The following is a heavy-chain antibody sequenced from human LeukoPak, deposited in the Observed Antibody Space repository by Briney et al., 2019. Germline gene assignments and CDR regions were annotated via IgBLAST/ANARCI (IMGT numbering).Heavy chain of an antibody. V-gene: IGHV4-4*09. J-gene: IGHJ6*03. CDR3: ARLYLDIVVVPAAMMRDFYYYYYMDV. Sequence: SETLSLTCTVSGGSISSYYWSWIRQPPGKGLEWIGYIYTSGSTNYNPSLKSRVTISVDTSKNQFSLKLSSVTAADTAVYYRARLYLDIVVVPAAMMRDFYYYYYMDVWGKGTTVTVSS. CDR1: GGSISSYY. CDR2: IYTSGST. D-gene: IGHD2-2*03.